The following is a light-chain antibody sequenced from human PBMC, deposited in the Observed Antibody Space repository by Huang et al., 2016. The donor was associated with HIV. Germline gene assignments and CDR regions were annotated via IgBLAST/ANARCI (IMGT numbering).Light chain of an antibody. CDR2: GAS. Sequence: EIVLTQSPGTLSLSPGERATLSCRASQSVSSSYLAWYQQKAGRTPRLLIHGASTRASDVPVRFSGSGSGTEFTLTISGLQSEDSAVYYCQQYKSWPQTFGQGTKVEIK. J-gene: IGKJ1*01. V-gene: IGKV3-15*01. CDR1: QSVSSSY. CDR3: QQYKSWPQT.